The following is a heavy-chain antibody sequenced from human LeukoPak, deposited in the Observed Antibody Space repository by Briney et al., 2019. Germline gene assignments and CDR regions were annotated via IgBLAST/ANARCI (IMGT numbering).Heavy chain of an antibody. Sequence: GGSLRLSCAASGFTFSSYGMHWVRQAPGKGLEWVAVIWYDGSNKYYADSVKGRFTISRDNSKNTLYLQMNSLRAEDTAVYYCAKDRHNCSGRSCYRGRLDSSGQGTLVTVSS. J-gene: IGHJ4*02. CDR1: GFTFSSYG. CDR3: AKDRHNCSGRSCYRGRLDS. D-gene: IGHD2-15*01. CDR2: IWYDGSNK. V-gene: IGHV3-33*06.